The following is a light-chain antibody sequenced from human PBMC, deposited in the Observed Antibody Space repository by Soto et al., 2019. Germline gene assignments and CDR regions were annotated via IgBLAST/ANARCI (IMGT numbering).Light chain of an antibody. CDR3: QQRSNWPFT. V-gene: IGKV3-11*01. CDR1: QSVSSY. J-gene: IGKJ4*01. CDR2: DAS. Sequence: EIVLAPAPATLSFSPGERATLSWRASQSVSSYLAWYQQKPGQAPRLLIYDASNRATGIPARFSGSGSGTDFTLTISSLEPEDFAVYYCQQRSNWPFTFGGGTKVDIK.